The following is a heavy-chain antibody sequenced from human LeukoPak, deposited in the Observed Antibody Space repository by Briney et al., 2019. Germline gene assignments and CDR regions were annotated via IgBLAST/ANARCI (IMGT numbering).Heavy chain of an antibody. V-gene: IGHV3-11*01. D-gene: IGHD3-9*01. CDR3: ARDLLRYFDCFDY. CDR2: ISSSGSTI. Sequence: GGSLRLSCAASGFTFSDYYMSWIRQAPGKGLEWVSYISSSGSTIYYADSVKGRFTISRDNAKNSPYLQMNSLRAEDTAVYYCARDLLRYFDCFDYWGQGTLVTVSS. J-gene: IGHJ4*02. CDR1: GFTFSDYY.